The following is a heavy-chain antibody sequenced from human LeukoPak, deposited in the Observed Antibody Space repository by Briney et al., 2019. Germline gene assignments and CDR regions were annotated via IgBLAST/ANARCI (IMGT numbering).Heavy chain of an antibody. CDR1: GYTFTGYY. CDR3: ASSTMVRGAHPHPTDAFGI. V-gene: IGHV1-2*02. Sequence: WASVKVSCKASGYTFTGYYMHWVRQAPGQGLEWIGWINPNSGGTNYAQKFQGRVTMTRDTSISTAYMELSRLRSDDTAVYYCASSTMVRGAHPHPTDAFGIWGQGTMVTVSS. J-gene: IGHJ3*02. D-gene: IGHD3-10*01. CDR2: INPNSGGT.